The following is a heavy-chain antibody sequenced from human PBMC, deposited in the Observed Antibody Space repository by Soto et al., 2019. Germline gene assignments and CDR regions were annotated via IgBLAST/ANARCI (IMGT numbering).Heavy chain of an antibody. CDR1: GFTFSSYA. CDR3: AKLDFWSGYYQGFDY. CDR2: ISGSGGST. Sequence: GGSLRLSCAASGFTFSSYAMSRVRQAPGKGLEWVSAISGSGGSTSYADSVKGRFTISRDNSKNTLYLQMNSLRAEDTAVYYCAKLDFWSGYYQGFDYWGQGTLVTVSS. D-gene: IGHD3-3*01. V-gene: IGHV3-23*01. J-gene: IGHJ4*02.